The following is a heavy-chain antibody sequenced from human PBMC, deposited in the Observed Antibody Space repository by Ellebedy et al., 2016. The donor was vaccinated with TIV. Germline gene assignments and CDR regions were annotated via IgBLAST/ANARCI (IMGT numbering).Heavy chain of an antibody. V-gene: IGHV5-51*01. CDR2: IYPGDSET. Sequence: ASVKVSCKGSGYRFTNNWIGWVRQMPGKGLEWMGIIYPGDSETTYSPSFQGQVTISADKSISTAYLQWSSLRASDTAMYYCVRLPDDFYYDSSGYFDDWGQGTLVTVSS. CDR3: VRLPDDFYYDSSGYFDD. J-gene: IGHJ4*02. CDR1: GYRFTNNW. D-gene: IGHD3-22*01.